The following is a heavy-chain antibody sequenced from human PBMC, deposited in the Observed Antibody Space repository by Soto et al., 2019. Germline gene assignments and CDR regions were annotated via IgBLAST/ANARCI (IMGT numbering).Heavy chain of an antibody. J-gene: IGHJ3*02. CDR3: TTETIAAAGRGSDAFDI. V-gene: IGHV3-15*01. Sequence: GGSLRLSCAASGFTFSNAWMSWVRQAPGKGLEWVGRIKSKTDGGTTDYAAPVKGRFTISRDDSKNTLYLQMNSLKTEDTAVYYCTTETIAAAGRGSDAFDIWGQGTMVTVSS. D-gene: IGHD6-13*01. CDR2: IKSKTDGGTT. CDR1: GFTFSNAW.